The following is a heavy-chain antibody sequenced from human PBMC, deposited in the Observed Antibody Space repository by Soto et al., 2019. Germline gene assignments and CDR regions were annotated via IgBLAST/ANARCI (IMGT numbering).Heavy chain of an antibody. V-gene: IGHV3-30*18. J-gene: IGHJ3*02. CDR1: GFTFSSYG. D-gene: IGHD6-6*01. CDR3: AKDLGEMSSSLTSAFDI. CDR2: ISYDGSNK. Sequence: QVQLVESGGCVVQPGRSLRLSCAASGFTFSSYGMHWVRQAPGKGLEWVAVISYDGSNKYYADSVKGRFTISRDNSKNTLYLQMNSLRAEDTAVYYCAKDLGEMSSSLTSAFDIWGQGTMVTVSS.